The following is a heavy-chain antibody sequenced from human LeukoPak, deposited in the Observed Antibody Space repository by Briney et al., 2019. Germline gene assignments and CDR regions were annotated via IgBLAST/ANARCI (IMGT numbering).Heavy chain of an antibody. CDR2: TRDKPNGYTT. J-gene: IGHJ4*02. Sequence: PGGSLILSCAVSGFSITNHYMDWVRQAPGKGLEWVGRTRDKPNGYTTDYGTSVKGRFIVSRDDSENSLYLQMNGLKSEDTAVYHCVRVRHGDYFDYWGQGTLVTVSS. CDR1: GFSITNHY. CDR3: VRVRHGDYFDY. V-gene: IGHV3-72*01. D-gene: IGHD4-17*01.